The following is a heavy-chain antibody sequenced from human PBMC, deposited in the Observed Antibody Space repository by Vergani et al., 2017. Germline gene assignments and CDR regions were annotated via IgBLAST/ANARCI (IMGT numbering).Heavy chain of an antibody. J-gene: IGHJ4*02. CDR2: ISGSGNTK. CDR1: GFTFSDYY. CDR3: ARDLLPGTLLLLAY. D-gene: IGHD1-7*01. Sequence: QVQLVESGGGVVQPGRSLRLSCAASGFTFSDYYMTWIRQAPGTGLEWISYISGSGNTKYYADSVKGRFAISRDNAKNSLYLQMNNLRVEDTAVYYCARDLLPGTLLLLAYWGQGTLISVSS. V-gene: IGHV3-11*04.